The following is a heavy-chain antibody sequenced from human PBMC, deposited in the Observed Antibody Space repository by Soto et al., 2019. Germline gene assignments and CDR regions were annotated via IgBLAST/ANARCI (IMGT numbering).Heavy chain of an antibody. Sequence: SVKVSCKASGGTFSSYTISWVRQAPGQGLEWMGRIIPILGIANYAQKFQGRVTITRDTSTSTAYMELSRLRSDDTAVYYCARDQVRIDSSSWYSFRFDPWGQGTLVTVSS. CDR1: GGTFSSYT. V-gene: IGHV1-69*04. CDR2: IIPILGIA. CDR3: ARDQVRIDSSSWYSFRFDP. J-gene: IGHJ5*02. D-gene: IGHD6-13*01.